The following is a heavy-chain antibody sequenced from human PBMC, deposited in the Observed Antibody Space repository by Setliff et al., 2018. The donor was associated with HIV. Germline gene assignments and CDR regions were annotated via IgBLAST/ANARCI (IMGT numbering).Heavy chain of an antibody. CDR3: ARDSGDDYSDYYYYGMDV. CDR2: INAYNGDT. D-gene: IGHD4-4*01. Sequence: ASVKVSCKTSGFIFADYAIHWVRQAPGQRLEWMAWINAYNGDTKYSQKFQGRVTFTWDTSASTAYMELSSLRSEDTALYYCARDSGDDYSDYYYYGMDVWGQGTTVTVSS. V-gene: IGHV1-3*01. J-gene: IGHJ6*02. CDR1: GFIFADYA.